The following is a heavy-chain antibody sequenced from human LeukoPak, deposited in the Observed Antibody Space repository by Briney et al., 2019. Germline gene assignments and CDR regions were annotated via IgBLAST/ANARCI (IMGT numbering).Heavy chain of an antibody. J-gene: IGHJ4*02. Sequence: SETLSLTCTVSGDSISSYYWYWFRQPPGKELEWIACIYYSGITHCNPSLKSRVTISLDTSKNQFSLRLSSVTAADTAVYYCAREGIVRTYDQWGQGTLVTVSS. CDR1: GDSISSYY. D-gene: IGHD2/OR15-2a*01. V-gene: IGHV4-59*12. CDR3: AREGIVRTYDQ. CDR2: IYYSGIT.